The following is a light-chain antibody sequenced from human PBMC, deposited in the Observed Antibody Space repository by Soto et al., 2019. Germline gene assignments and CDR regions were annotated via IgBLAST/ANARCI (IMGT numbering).Light chain of an antibody. CDR1: SSDVGGYNY. V-gene: IGLV2-14*01. Sequence: QSALTQPASVSGSPGQSITISCTGTSSDVGGYNYVSWYQQHPGKAPKLMIYDVSNRPSGVSNRFSGSKSGNTASLTIPGLQAEDEADYYCSSYTSSSTGVFGTGTKVTVL. J-gene: IGLJ1*01. CDR3: SSYTSSSTGV. CDR2: DVS.